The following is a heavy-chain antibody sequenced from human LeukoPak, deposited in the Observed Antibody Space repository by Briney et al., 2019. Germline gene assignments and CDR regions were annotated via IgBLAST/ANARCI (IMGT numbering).Heavy chain of an antibody. J-gene: IGHJ4*02. CDR1: GYSLSNGFY. V-gene: IGHV4-38-2*01. CDR3: ARLRYSGSSLGAFDY. Sequence: ASETLSLTCAVSGYSLSNGFYWGWIRQPPGKGLEWIGSIFYTGNTYYNPSLKSRLTIPVATSKNQFSLQLRSVTAADTAVYYCARLRYSGSSLGAFDYWGQGTLVTVSS. D-gene: IGHD1-26*01. CDR2: IFYTGNT.